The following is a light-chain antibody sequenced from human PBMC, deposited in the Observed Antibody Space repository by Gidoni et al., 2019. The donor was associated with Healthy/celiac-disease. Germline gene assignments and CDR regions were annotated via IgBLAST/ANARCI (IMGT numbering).Light chain of an antibody. CDR2: LGS. V-gene: IGKV2-28*01. J-gene: IGKJ4*01. Sequence: DIVMPQSPLSLPVTPGEPASISCRSSQSLLHSNGYNYLDWYLQKPGQSPQLLIYLGSNRASGVPDRFSGSGSGTDFTLKISRVEAEDVGVYYCMQALQTRYTFGGGTKVEIK. CDR1: QSLLHSNGYNY. CDR3: MQALQTRYT.